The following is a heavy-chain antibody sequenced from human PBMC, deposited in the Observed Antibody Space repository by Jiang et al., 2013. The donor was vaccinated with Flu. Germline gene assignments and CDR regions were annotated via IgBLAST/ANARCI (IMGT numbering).Heavy chain of an antibody. V-gene: IGHV3-30*18. J-gene: IGHJ4*02. CDR3: AKGSGLPPDY. CDR1: GFTFSSYG. Sequence: VQLLESGGGVVQPGRSLRLSCAASGFTFSSYGMHWVRQAPGKGLEWVAVISYDGSNKYYADSVKGRFTISRDNSKNTLYLQMNSLRAEDTAVYYCAKGSGLPPDYWGQGTLVTVSS. D-gene: IGHD2-15*01. CDR2: ISYDGSNK.